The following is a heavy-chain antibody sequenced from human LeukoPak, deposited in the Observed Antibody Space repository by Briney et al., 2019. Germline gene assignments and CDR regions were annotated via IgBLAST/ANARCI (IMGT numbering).Heavy chain of an antibody. V-gene: IGHV3-11*01. CDR3: ATDPYDYVWGSYRSSPDY. J-gene: IGHJ4*02. CDR2: ISSSGSTI. CDR1: GFTFSDYY. D-gene: IGHD3-16*02. Sequence: PGGSLRLSCAAAGFTFSDYYMSWIRQAPGKGLEWVSYISSSGSTIYYADSVKGRFTISRDNAKNSLYLQMNSLRAEDTAVYYCATDPYDYVWGSYRSSPDYWGQGTLVTVSS.